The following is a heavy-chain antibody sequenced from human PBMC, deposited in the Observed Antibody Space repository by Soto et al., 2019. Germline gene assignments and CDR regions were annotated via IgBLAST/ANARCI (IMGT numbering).Heavy chain of an antibody. Sequence: QVQLQESGPGLVKPSETLSLTCTVSGGSIRSYYWSWIRQPTGKGLEWIGYIYYSGNTNYNPSLKSRVPRSVDTSKTQFSLKLSSVTAADTAVYYCAGGGTTAGTGIDYWGQGTLVTVSS. V-gene: IGHV4-59*01. J-gene: IGHJ4*02. CDR3: AGGGTTAGTGIDY. D-gene: IGHD6-13*01. CDR2: IYYSGNT. CDR1: GGSIRSYY.